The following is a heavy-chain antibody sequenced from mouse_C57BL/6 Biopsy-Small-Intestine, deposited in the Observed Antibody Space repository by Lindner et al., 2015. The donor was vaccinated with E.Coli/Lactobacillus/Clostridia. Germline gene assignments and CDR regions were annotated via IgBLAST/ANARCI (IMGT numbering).Heavy chain of an antibody. J-gene: IGHJ2*01. CDR2: INXKSGDT. D-gene: IGHD4-1*01. V-gene: IGHV1S130*01. CDR3: SRADINQNWIDP. CDR1: SY. Sequence: SYIHWVRQAPGQGLQWMGCINXKSGDTMFGENFHDRVTLTRDTLVSTVYLDISSLRSDDTAVYYCSRADINQNWIDPWGQGTLVTVSS.